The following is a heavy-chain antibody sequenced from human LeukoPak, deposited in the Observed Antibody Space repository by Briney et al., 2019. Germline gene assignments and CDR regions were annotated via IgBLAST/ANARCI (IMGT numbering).Heavy chain of an antibody. J-gene: IGHJ4*02. V-gene: IGHV3-21*01. Sequence: GGSLSLSCAVSGFSRYTYSMNWVRQAPGRGLGWVCSITSTSTYIYYADSVKGRFTTSTDNAKNSLYLQMNSLRVEDTAVYYCARVGSAAPVTSSGHTIGYWGQGTLVIVSS. CDR1: GFSRYTYS. D-gene: IGHD3-22*01. CDR2: ITSTSTYI. CDR3: ARVGSAAPVTSSGHTIGY.